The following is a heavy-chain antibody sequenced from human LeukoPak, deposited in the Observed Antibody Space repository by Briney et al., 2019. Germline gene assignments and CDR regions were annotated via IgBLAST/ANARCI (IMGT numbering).Heavy chain of an antibody. J-gene: IGHJ4*02. D-gene: IGHD2-15*01. CDR1: GFTFSSYS. CDR2: ISSSSSYI. Sequence: GGSLRLSCAASGFTFSSYSMNWVRQAPGKGLEWLSSISSSSSYIYYADSVKGRFTISRNNAKNSLYLQMNGLRAEDTAVYYCARAPLGYCSGGSCYDLDYWGQGTLVTVSS. V-gene: IGHV3-21*01. CDR3: ARAPLGYCSGGSCYDLDY.